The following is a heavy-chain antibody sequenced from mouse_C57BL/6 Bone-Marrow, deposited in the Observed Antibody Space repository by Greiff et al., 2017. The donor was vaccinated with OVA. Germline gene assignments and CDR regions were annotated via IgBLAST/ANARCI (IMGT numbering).Heavy chain of an antibody. CDR1: GFTFSDYY. V-gene: IGHV5-12*01. CDR2: ISNGGGST. CDR3: ASEGAY. J-gene: IGHJ3*01. Sequence: EVKLVESGGGLVQPGGSLKLSCAASGFTFSDYYMYWVRQTPEKRLEWVAYISNGGGSTYYPDTIKGRFTISRDNAKNTLYLQMSRLKSEDTAMYYCASEGAYWGQGTLVTVSA.